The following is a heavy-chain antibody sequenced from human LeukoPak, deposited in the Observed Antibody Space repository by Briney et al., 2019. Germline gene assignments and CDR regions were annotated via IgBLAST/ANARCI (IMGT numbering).Heavy chain of an antibody. V-gene: IGHV4-38-2*01. CDR2: IYHSGGT. Sequence: PSETLSLTCAVSGYSISSVYYWGWIRQPPGKGREWIGSIYHSGGTYYTPSIKSRVTISLDTSKTQFSLKLSSVTAADTAVYYCAIRYYYDSSGYYWADAFDIWGQGTMVTVSS. D-gene: IGHD3-22*01. J-gene: IGHJ3*02. CDR3: AIRYYYDSSGYYWADAFDI. CDR1: GYSISSVYY.